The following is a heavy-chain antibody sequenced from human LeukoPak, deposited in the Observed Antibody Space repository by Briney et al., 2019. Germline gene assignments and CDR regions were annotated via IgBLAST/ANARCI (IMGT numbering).Heavy chain of an antibody. D-gene: IGHD4-17*01. CDR3: AKDPNGDYIGTFEI. Sequence: GGSLRLSCATSKFNFIKYGLTWVRQTPGKGLEWVSSISGSGSDTQYAASVQGRFTISRDNSKNTLYLQMNSLRAKDTAIYYCAKDPNGDYIGTFEIWGHGTRVTVSS. CDR1: KFNFIKYG. CDR2: ISGSGSDT. V-gene: IGHV3-23*01. J-gene: IGHJ3*02.